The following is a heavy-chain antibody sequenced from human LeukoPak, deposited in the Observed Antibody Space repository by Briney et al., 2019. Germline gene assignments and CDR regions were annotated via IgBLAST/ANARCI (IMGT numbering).Heavy chain of an antibody. CDR2: IGTAGDT. V-gene: IGHV3-13*01. CDR3: ARAEDYYYGMDV. CDR1: GFTFSSYD. Sequence: GGSLRLSCAASGFTFSSYDMHWVRQATGKGLEWVSAIGTAGDTYYPGSVKGRFTISRENAKNSLYLQMNSLRAGDTAVYYCARAEDYYYGMDVWGQGTTVTVPS. J-gene: IGHJ6*02.